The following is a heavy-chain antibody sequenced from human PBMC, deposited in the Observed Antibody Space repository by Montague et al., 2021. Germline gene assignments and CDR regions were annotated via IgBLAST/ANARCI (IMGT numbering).Heavy chain of an antibody. V-gene: IGHV4-34*10. CDR2: INHSGST. CDR1: GGSFSGHY. Sequence: SETRSLTCAVYGGSFSGHYWSWIRQPPGKGLEWIGEINHSGSTNYNPSLKSQITMSVDTSKNQFSLNLSSVTAADTAVYYCARYLHTAKYSGSHYLSRQYGMDVWGQGTTVPVSS. D-gene: IGHD1-26*01. CDR3: ARYLHTAKYSGSHYLSRQYGMDV. J-gene: IGHJ6*02.